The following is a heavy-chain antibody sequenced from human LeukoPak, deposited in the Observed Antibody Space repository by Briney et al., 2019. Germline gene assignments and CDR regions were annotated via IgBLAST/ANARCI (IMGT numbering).Heavy chain of an antibody. CDR1: GGTFSSYA. CDR3: ARAQFGYGSGSYYKKYFDY. J-gene: IGHJ4*02. V-gene: IGHV1-69*13. CDR2: IIPIFGTA. Sequence: GASVKVSCKASGGTFSSYAISWVRQAPGQGLEWMGGIIPIFGTANYAQKFQGRVTITADESTSTAYMELSSLRSEDTAVYYCARAQFGYGSGSYYKKYFDYWGQGTLVTVSS. D-gene: IGHD3-10*01.